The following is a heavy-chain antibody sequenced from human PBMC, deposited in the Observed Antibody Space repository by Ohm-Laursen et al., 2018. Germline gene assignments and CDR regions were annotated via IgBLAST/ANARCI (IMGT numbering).Heavy chain of an antibody. Sequence: ASVKVSCKASGYTFTSYGISWVRQAPGQGLEWMGWISAYNGNTNYAQKLQGRVTMTTDTSTSTAYMELRSLRSDDTAVYYCARVDAYCGGDRHNWFDPWGQGTLVTVSS. D-gene: IGHD2-21*02. J-gene: IGHJ5*02. CDR3: ARVDAYCGGDRHNWFDP. CDR1: GYTFTSYG. CDR2: ISAYNGNT. V-gene: IGHV1-18*01.